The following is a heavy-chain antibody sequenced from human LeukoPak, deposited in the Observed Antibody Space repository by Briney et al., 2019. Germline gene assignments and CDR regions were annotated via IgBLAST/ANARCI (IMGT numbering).Heavy chain of an antibody. D-gene: IGHD4-23*01. CDR2: IYYSGTT. J-gene: IGHJ5*01. Sequence: SSETLSLTCTVSGGSISNFYWGWIRQPPGKGLEWIGYIYYSGTTKYNPSLKSRVTISVDTSKNQFSLKLNSVSAADTAVYYCARTHGGWFDSWGQGTLVTVST. CDR3: ARTHGGWFDS. V-gene: IGHV4-59*01. CDR1: GGSISNFY.